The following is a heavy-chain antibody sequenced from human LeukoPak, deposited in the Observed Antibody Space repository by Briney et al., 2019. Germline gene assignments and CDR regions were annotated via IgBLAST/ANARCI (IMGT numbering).Heavy chain of an antibody. J-gene: IGHJ3*02. Sequence: PGGSLRLSCAASGFTFSRYGMHWVRQAPGKGLEWVSSISSSSSYIYYADSVKGRFTISRDNAKNSLYLQMNSLRAEDTAAYYCARDHLANYYGSGGDADAFDIWGQGTMVTVSS. CDR2: ISSSSSYI. V-gene: IGHV3-21*01. CDR3: ARDHLANYYGSGGDADAFDI. D-gene: IGHD3-10*01. CDR1: GFTFSRYG.